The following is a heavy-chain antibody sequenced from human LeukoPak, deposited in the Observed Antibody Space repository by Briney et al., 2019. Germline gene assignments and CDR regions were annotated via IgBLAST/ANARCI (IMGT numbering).Heavy chain of an antibody. CDR1: GYTFTSYG. V-gene: IGHV1-18*01. Sequence: GASVKVSCKASGYTFTSYGISWVRQAPGQGLEWMGWISAYNGNTNYAQKLQGRVTMTTDTSTSTAYMELRSLRSDVTAVYYCAWSIAARYLFDYWGQGTLVTVSS. D-gene: IGHD6-6*01. CDR2: ISAYNGNT. J-gene: IGHJ4*02. CDR3: AWSIAARYLFDY.